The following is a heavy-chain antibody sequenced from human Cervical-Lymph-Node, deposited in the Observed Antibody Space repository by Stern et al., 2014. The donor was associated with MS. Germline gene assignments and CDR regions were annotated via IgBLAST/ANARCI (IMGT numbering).Heavy chain of an antibody. CDR1: GFIFANYA. J-gene: IGHJ4*02. D-gene: IGHD5-24*01. Sequence: EDQLGESGGGLVQPGGSLRLSCAASGFIFANYAMTWVRQAPGKGLEWVSTISGDADNIHYTDSVNGRFTISRDNSKNTFYLQMNSLRPEDTAIYFCARAQRPLATIPYFFDSWGQGTLVTVSS. V-gene: IGHV3-23*04. CDR3: ARAQRPLATIPYFFDS. CDR2: ISGDADNI.